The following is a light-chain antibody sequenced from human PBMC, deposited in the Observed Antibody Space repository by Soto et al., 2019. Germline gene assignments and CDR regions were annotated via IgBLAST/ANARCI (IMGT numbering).Light chain of an antibody. Sequence: DIEMTQSPSSLSVSVGDSVTINCRTSQSIATYLNWYQQKPGKAPKLLIYAASSLQSGVPSRFSGSGSGTEFTLTISSLQPDDFATYYCQQYNSYSPRTFGQGTKVDI. J-gene: IGKJ1*01. CDR2: AAS. CDR1: QSIATY. V-gene: IGKV1-5*01. CDR3: QQYNSYSPRT.